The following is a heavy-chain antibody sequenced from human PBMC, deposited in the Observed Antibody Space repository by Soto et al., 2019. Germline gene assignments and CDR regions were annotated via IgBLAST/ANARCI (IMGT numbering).Heavy chain of an antibody. CDR1: GFTFSDYY. J-gene: IGHJ6*02. Sequence: GGSLRLSCAASGFTFSDYYMSWIRQAPGKGLKWVSYISSSSSYTNYADSVKGRFTISRDNAKNSLYLQMNSLRAEDTAVYYCARVLDCSSTSCYTHGLYGMDVWGQGTTVTVSS. D-gene: IGHD2-2*02. V-gene: IGHV3-11*06. CDR3: ARVLDCSSTSCYTHGLYGMDV. CDR2: ISSSSSYT.